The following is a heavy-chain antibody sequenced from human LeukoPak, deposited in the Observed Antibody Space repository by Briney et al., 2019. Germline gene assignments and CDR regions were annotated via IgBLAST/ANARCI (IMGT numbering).Heavy chain of an antibody. D-gene: IGHD2-15*01. CDR2: LISDGSSA. J-gene: IGHJ6*02. CDR3: VRDSRYCPDV. V-gene: IGHV3-74*01. CDR1: GFTFRDYW. Sequence: GGSLRLSCAVSGFTFRDYWMHWVRQAPGKGLVWVSRLISDGSSASYADSVKGRFTISRDNTKNTLYLEMNSLRAEDTAVYYCVRDSRYCPDVWGQGTTVTVSS.